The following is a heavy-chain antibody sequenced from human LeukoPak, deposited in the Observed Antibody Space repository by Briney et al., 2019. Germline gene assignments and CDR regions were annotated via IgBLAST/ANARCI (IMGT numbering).Heavy chain of an antibody. Sequence: PSETLSLTCAVYGGSFSGYYWSWIRQPPGKGLEWIGEINHSGSTNYNPSLKSRVTISVDTSKNQFSLKLSSVTAADTAVYYCARDIPGYSYYYYMDVWGKGTTVTVSS. CDR2: INHSGST. D-gene: IGHD5-24*01. CDR3: ARDIPGYSYYYYMDV. V-gene: IGHV4-34*01. CDR1: GGSFSGYY. J-gene: IGHJ6*03.